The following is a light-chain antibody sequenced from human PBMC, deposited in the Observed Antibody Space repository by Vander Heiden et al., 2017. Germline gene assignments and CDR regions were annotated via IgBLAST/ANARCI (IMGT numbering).Light chain of an antibody. V-gene: IGKV2-28*01. CDR2: LGS. Sequence: DIVMTQSTLSLPVTPGESASISCRSSQSLRHSNGKNYLDWYLQKPGQSPQLLIYLGSDRASGVPDRFSGSGSGTDFTLKISSVEAEDVGVYYCMQALQTPWTFGQGTKVQIK. J-gene: IGKJ1*01. CDR1: QSLRHSNGKNY. CDR3: MQALQTPWT.